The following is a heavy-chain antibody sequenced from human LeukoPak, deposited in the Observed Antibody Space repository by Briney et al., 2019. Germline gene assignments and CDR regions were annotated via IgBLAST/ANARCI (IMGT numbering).Heavy chain of an antibody. CDR1: GFTFSSYS. V-gene: IGHV3-21*01. J-gene: IGHJ6*03. D-gene: IGHD5-24*01. CDR3: ARVIGGDGYNFFYYYYYMDV. Sequence: TGGSLRLSCAASGFTFSSYSMNWVRQAPGKGLEWVSSISSSSSYIYYADSVKGRFTISRDNAKNSLYLQMNSLRAEDTAVYYCARVIGGDGYNFFYYYYYMDVWGKGTTVTVSS. CDR2: ISSSSSYI.